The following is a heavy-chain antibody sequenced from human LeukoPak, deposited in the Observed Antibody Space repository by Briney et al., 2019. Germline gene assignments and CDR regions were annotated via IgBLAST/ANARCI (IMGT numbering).Heavy chain of an antibody. V-gene: IGHV4-38-2*02. CDR2: IYHSGST. Sequence: SETLSLTCTVSGYSISSGYYWGWIRQPPGKGLEWIGSIYHSGSTYYNPSLKSRVTISVDTSKNQFSLKLTAVTAADTAVYYCARLGAVLTSVNWFDPWGQGTLVTVSS. CDR1: GYSISSGYY. J-gene: IGHJ5*02. CDR3: ARLGAVLTSVNWFDP. D-gene: IGHD4-23*01.